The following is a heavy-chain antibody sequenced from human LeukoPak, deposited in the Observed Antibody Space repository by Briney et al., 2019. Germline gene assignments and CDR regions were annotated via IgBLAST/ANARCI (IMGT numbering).Heavy chain of an antibody. CDR3: AKKESITMVRGVISPYFDY. Sequence: GGSLRLSCAASGFTFSTYAMSWVRQAPGKGLEWVSSFSGSGGSTYYADSVKGRFTISRDNSKDTLYLQINCLRAEDTAVYYCAKKESITMVRGVISPYFDYWGQGTLVTVSS. D-gene: IGHD3-10*01. CDR1: GFTFSTYA. J-gene: IGHJ4*02. V-gene: IGHV3-23*01. CDR2: FSGSGGST.